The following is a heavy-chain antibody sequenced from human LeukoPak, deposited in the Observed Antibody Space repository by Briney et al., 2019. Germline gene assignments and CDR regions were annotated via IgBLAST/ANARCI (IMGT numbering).Heavy chain of an antibody. Sequence: GGSLRLSCAASGFTFSDYYMSWIRQAPGKGLEWVSYISSSGSTIYYADSVKGRFTISRDNAKNSLYLQMNSLRAEDTAVYYCAITVVAGTAFDIWGQGTMVTVSS. CDR1: GFTFSDYY. CDR3: AITVVAGTAFDI. V-gene: IGHV3-11*04. D-gene: IGHD4-23*01. J-gene: IGHJ3*02. CDR2: ISSSGSTI.